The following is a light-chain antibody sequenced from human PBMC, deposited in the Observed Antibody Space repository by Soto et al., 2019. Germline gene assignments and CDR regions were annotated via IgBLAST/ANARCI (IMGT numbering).Light chain of an antibody. V-gene: IGKV1-5*03. CDR1: QTISSW. Sequence: DIQMTQSPSTLSGSVGDRVTITCRASQTISSWLAWYQQKPGKAPKLLIYKASTLKSGVPSRFSGSGSGTEFILTISSLQPDDVATYYCQHYNSYSEAFGQVTKVELK. CDR2: KAS. J-gene: IGKJ1*01. CDR3: QHYNSYSEA.